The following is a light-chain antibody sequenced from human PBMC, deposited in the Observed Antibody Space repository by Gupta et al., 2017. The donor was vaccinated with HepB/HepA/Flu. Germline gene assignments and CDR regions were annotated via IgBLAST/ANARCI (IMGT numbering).Light chain of an antibody. CDR2: GAS. CDR1: QSVSSN. V-gene: IGKV3-15*01. J-gene: IGKJ4*01. CDR3: QQYTNWPPLT. Sequence: EIVMTQSPATLSVSPGERATLSCSASQSVSSNLAWYQQKPGQATRLLSYGASTRATGIPARLSGSGSGTECTLTISSLKSEDFAVYYGQQYTNWPPLTFGGGTXVE.